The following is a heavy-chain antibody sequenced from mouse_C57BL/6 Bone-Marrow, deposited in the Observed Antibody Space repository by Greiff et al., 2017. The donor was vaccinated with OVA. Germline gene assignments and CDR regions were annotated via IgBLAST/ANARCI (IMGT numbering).Heavy chain of an antibody. J-gene: IGHJ2*01. Sequence: EVHLVESGGGLVQPWDSLSLSCAASGFTFTNYYMSWVRQPPGKALEWLAFIRNKPNGSTTEYSASVQGRFTISRDNSQSILYLQMNALRAEDSATYYGARYKGRVAVDYFDYWGQGTALTVSS. V-gene: IGHV7-3*01. D-gene: IGHD1-1*01. CDR3: ARYKGRVAVDYFDY. CDR1: GFTFTNYY. CDR2: IRNKPNGSTT.